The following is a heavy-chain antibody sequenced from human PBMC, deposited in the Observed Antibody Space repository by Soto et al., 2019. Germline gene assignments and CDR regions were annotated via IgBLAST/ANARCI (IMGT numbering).Heavy chain of an antibody. V-gene: IGHV3-30-3*01. D-gene: IGHD5-12*01. CDR1: GFRFRGYA. CDR3: ARDLGGYVHHWDNFDY. CDR2: ESFDGSQK. Sequence: PWGSLRLSCVTSGFRFRGYAMHWVRQAPGKGLEWVAVESFDGSQKYYLDSVRGRFSISRDDSLSTLYLQMNNLTPQDTGVYYCARDLGGYVHHWDNFDYWGQGTLVTVSS. J-gene: IGHJ4*02.